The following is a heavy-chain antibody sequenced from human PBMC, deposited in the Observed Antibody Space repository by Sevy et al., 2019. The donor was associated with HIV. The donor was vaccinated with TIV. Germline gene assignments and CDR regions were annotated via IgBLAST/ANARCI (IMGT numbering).Heavy chain of an antibody. CDR1: TFTFGHYA. V-gene: IGHV3-30*04. CDR2: ISYEGSNE. J-gene: IGHJ4*02. Sequence: GGSLRLSCAASTFTFGHYAMHWVRQAPDKGLQWVAGISYEGSNEYYTDSVKGRFTISRDNSKNTLNLEMSNLRVEDTALYYCARDWGTPPTAILYYFDFWGQGIPVTVSS. D-gene: IGHD3-16*01. CDR3: ARDWGTPPTAILYYFDF.